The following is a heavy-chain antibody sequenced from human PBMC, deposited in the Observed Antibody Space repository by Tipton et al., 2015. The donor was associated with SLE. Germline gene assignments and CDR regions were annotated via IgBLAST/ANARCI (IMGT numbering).Heavy chain of an antibody. J-gene: IGHJ4*02. V-gene: IGHV4-34*01. CDR1: GGSFSGYY. Sequence: TLSLTCAVYGGSFSGYYWSWIRHPPGKGLEWIGEINHSGSTNYNPSLKSRVTISVDTSKNQFSLKLSSVTAADTAVYYCARHGSPVRSFDYWGQGTLVTVSS. CDR3: ARHGSPVRSFDY. CDR2: INHSGST. D-gene: IGHD4-17*01.